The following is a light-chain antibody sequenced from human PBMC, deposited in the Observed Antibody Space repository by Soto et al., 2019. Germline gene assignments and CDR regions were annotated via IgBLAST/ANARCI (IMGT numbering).Light chain of an antibody. CDR2: DVS. J-gene: IGLJ1*01. Sequence: QSVLTQPASVSGSPGQSIPISCTGTSSEVGGYNYVSWYQHHPGKAPKLMIFDVSNRPSGVSNLFSGSKSGNTASLTISGLQPEDEADYYCSSYTTSNTRQIVFGTGTKVTVL. CDR1: SSEVGGYNY. CDR3: SSYTTSNTRQIV. V-gene: IGLV2-14*03.